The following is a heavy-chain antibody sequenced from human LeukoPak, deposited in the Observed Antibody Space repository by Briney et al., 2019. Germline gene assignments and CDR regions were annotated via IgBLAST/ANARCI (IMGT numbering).Heavy chain of an antibody. CDR1: GGTFSSYA. Sequence: GASVKVSCKASGGTFSSYAISWVRQAPGQGLEWMGRIIPILGIANYAQKFRGRVTITADKSTSTAYMELSSLRSEDTAVYYCARDPPVDTARRNYWGQGTLVTVSS. V-gene: IGHV1-69*04. D-gene: IGHD5-18*01. J-gene: IGHJ4*02. CDR2: IIPILGIA. CDR3: ARDPPVDTARRNY.